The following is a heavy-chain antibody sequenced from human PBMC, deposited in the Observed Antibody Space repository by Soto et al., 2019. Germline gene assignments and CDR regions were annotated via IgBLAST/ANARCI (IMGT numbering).Heavy chain of an antibody. Sequence: ASVKVSCKASGYTFTSYGISWVRQAPGQGLEWMGWISAYNGNTNYAQKLQGRVTMTTDTSTSTAYMELRSLRSDDTAVYYCARRVSYGVYYYYYMDVWGKGTMVTVSS. J-gene: IGHJ6*03. CDR2: ISAYNGNT. CDR1: GYTFTSYG. V-gene: IGHV1-18*01. D-gene: IGHD2-8*01. CDR3: ARRVSYGVYYYYYMDV.